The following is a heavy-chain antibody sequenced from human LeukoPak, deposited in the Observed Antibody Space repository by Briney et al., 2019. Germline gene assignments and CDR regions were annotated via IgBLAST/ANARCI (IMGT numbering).Heavy chain of an antibody. D-gene: IGHD3-22*01. V-gene: IGHV4-39*07. CDR2: IYYSGST. CDR1: GGSISSSRYY. J-gene: IGHJ4*02. CDR3: ARGGRYYDSSGYSTDY. Sequence: PSETLSLTCTVSGGSISSSRYYWGWIRQPPGKGLEWIGSIYYSGSTYYNPSLKSRVTISVDTSKNQFSLKLSSVTAADTAVYYCARGGRYYDSSGYSTDYWGQGTLVTVSS.